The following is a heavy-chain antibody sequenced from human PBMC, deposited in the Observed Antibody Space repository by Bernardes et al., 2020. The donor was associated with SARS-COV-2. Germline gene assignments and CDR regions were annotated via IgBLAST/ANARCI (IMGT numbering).Heavy chain of an antibody. CDR3: ARIDEVTGRDY. CDR2: ISNSGSTI. CDR1: GFSFSTYS. J-gene: IGHJ4*02. Sequence: GGSLRLSCAASGFSFSTYSMKWVRQAPGKGLEWVSSISNSGSTIFYADSVKGRFTISRDNAKNSVYLQMNSLRAEDTAVYYCARIDEVTGRDYWGQGTLVTVSS. V-gene: IGHV3-21*01. D-gene: IGHD6-19*01.